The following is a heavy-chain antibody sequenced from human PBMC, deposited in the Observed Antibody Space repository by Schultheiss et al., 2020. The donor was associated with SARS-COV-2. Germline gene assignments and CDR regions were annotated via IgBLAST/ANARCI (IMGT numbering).Heavy chain of an antibody. D-gene: IGHD3-16*02. CDR3: AKDRDYVWGSYRSFPFGWFDP. Sequence: GGSLRLSCAASGFTFSSYAMSWVRQAPGKGLEWVSAISGSGGSTYYADSVKGRFTISRDNSKNTLYLQMNSLRAEDTAVYYCAKDRDYVWGSYRSFPFGWFDPWGQGTLVTVSS. CDR1: GFTFSSYA. CDR2: ISGSGGST. J-gene: IGHJ5*02. V-gene: IGHV3-23*01.